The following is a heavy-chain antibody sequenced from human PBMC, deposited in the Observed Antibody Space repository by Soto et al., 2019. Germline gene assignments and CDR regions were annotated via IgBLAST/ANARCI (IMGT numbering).Heavy chain of an antibody. CDR2: IWYDGSNK. V-gene: IGHV3-33*01. J-gene: IGHJ4*02. D-gene: IGHD2-8*02. CDR3: ASGGVGRGARGYVDY. CDR1: GFTFSSYG. Sequence: HPVGSLRLSCAASGFTFSSYGMHWVRQAPGKGLEWVAVIWYDGSNKYYADSVKGRFTISRDNSKNTLYLQMNSLRAEDTAVYYCASGGVGRGARGYVDYWGQGTLVTVSS.